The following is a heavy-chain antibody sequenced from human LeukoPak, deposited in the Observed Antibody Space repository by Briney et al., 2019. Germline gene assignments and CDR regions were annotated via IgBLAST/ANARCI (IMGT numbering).Heavy chain of an antibody. V-gene: IGHV3-66*01. CDR1: GFTVSSNY. Sequence: RPGGSLRLSCAASGFTVSSNYMSWVRQAPGKGLEWVSVIYSGGSTYYADSVKGRFTISRDNSKNTLYLQMNSLRAEDTAVYYCARRAYLRRFDYWGQGTLVTVSS. CDR2: IYSGGST. CDR3: ARRAYLRRFDY. J-gene: IGHJ4*02.